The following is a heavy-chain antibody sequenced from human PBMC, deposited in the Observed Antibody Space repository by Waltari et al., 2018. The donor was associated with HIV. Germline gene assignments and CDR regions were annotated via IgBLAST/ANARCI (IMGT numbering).Heavy chain of an antibody. D-gene: IGHD3-10*01. J-gene: IGHJ2*01. Sequence: QVQLQESGPGLVKPSQTLSLTGTVSRGSITSGTYYCSWIRQPAGKGLEWIGRVYTSGSTNYNPSLKNRVTISIDTSRNQFSLRLSSVAAADTAVYYCARALDYYESGSFPLWFFDVWGRGTLVTVSS. CDR3: ARALDYYESGSFPLWFFDV. CDR2: VYTSGST. V-gene: IGHV4-61*02. CDR1: RGSITSGTYY.